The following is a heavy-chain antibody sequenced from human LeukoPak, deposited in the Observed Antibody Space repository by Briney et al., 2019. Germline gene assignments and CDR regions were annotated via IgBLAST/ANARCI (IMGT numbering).Heavy chain of an antibody. CDR3: ARDGNYYDSSGYVDY. D-gene: IGHD3-22*01. CDR2: IYHSGST. Sequence: KTSETLSLTCTVSGYSISSGYYWGWIRQPPGKGLEWIGSIYHSGSTYYNPSLKSRVTISVDTSKNQFSLKLSSVTAADTAVYNCARDGNYYDSSGYVDYWGQGTLVTVSS. CDR1: GYSISSGYY. V-gene: IGHV4-38-2*02. J-gene: IGHJ4*02.